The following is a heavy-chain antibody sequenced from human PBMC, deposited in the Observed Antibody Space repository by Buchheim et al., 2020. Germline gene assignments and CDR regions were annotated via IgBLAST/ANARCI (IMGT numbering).Heavy chain of an antibody. CDR3: ARGGIADRLGY. CDR2: INQSGNI. Sequence: QVQLQQWGAGLLKPSETLSLTCAVYGGSFSGYYRTWIRQPPGKGLEWIGEINQSGNINYNPSLKSRVTISVDTSKNQFSPKLTSVTAADTAVYYCARGGIADRLGYWGQGTL. CDR1: GGSFSGYY. V-gene: IGHV4-34*01. J-gene: IGHJ4*02. D-gene: IGHD6-6*01.